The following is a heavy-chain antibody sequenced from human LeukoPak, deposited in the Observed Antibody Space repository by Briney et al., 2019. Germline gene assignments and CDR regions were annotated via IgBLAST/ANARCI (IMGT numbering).Heavy chain of an antibody. J-gene: IGHJ4*02. Sequence: PSETLSLTCTVSSGSISSYYWSWIRQPPGKGLEWIGYIYYSGSTNYNPSLKSRVTISVDTSNNQFSLKLRSVTAADTAVYHCARSYGSGSYLFDSWGQGTLVTVSS. CDR1: SGSISSYY. V-gene: IGHV4-59*01. D-gene: IGHD3-10*01. CDR3: ARSYGSGSYLFDS. CDR2: IYYSGST.